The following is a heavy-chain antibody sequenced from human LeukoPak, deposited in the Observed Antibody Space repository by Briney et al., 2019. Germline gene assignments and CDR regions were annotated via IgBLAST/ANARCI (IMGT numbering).Heavy chain of an antibody. CDR1: GGSISSYY. J-gene: IGHJ4*02. D-gene: IGHD6-19*01. CDR2: IYYSGST. V-gene: IGHV4-59*01. Sequence: KPSETLSLTCTVSGGSISSYYWSWIRQPPGKGLEWIGYIYYSGSTNYNPSLKSRVTISVDTSENQFSLKLSSVTAADTAVYYCARPHTAVAGYYFDYWGQGALVTVSS. CDR3: ARPHTAVAGYYFDY.